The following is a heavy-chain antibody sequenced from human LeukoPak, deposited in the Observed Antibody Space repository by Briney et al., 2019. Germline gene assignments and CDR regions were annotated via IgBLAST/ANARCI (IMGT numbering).Heavy chain of an antibody. Sequence: GASVKVSCKASGYTFTSYYMHWVRQAPGQGLEWMGWMNPNSGNTGYAQKFQGRVTMTRNTSISTAYMELSSLRSEDTAVYYCARATTWDAFDIWGQGTMVTVSS. D-gene: IGHD4-11*01. CDR3: ARATTWDAFDI. CDR1: GYTFTSYY. J-gene: IGHJ3*02. V-gene: IGHV1-8*02. CDR2: MNPNSGNT.